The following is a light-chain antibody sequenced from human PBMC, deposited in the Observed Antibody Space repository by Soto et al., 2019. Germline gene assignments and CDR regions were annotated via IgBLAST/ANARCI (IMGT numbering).Light chain of an antibody. V-gene: IGLV2-11*01. CDR3: CSYAGSFTYGV. CDR1: SSDIGGYNF. CDR2: DVN. Sequence: QSALTQPRSVSGSPGQSVTMSCTGTSSDIGGYNFVSWYQHHPGKAPKVVIYDVNQRPSGVPDRFSGSKSGNTASLTISGLQTEDEADYYCCSYAGSFTYGVFGGGTKLTVL. J-gene: IGLJ3*02.